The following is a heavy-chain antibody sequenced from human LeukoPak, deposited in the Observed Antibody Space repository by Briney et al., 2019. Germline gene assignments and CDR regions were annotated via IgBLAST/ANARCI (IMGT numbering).Heavy chain of an antibody. V-gene: IGHV3-53*01. CDR2: IYSGGDT. J-gene: IGHJ3*01. D-gene: IGHD6-19*01. Sequence: GGSLRLSCAASGFTVSSSYMSWVRQAPGKGLEWVSVIYSGGDTYYADFVKGRSTISRDNSKNTLFLQMNRLRAEDTAVFYCARGRLEAFDLWGQGTMVTVSS. CDR1: GFTVSSSY. CDR3: ARGRLEAFDL.